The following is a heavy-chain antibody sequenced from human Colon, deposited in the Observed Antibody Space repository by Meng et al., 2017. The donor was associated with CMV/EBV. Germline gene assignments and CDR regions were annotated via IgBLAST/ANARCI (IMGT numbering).Heavy chain of an antibody. V-gene: IGHV4-39*07. CDR3: ACLTGTVHY. Sequence: SETLSLTCSVSGGSIDSNMYYWCWIRQPPGKGLEWVGSIHSSGTTYRNPSLKSRETLLLDKSKNQFSLKVTSVTAADTAVYFCACLTGTVHYWGQGTLVTVSS. J-gene: IGHJ4*02. D-gene: IGHD1-7*01. CDR1: GGSIDSNMYY. CDR2: IHSSGTT.